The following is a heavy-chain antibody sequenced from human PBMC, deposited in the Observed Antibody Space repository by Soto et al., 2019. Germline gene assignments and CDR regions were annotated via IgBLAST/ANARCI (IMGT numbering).Heavy chain of an antibody. V-gene: IGHV1-69*06. CDR2: TGSGTGPG. D-gene: IGHD2-15*01. CDR1: GGSLSTNP. CDR3: ARRDSGGFHRFFDS. Sequence: SVKVSCKASGGSLSTNPISWVRQAPGQGLEWMGGTGSGTGPGNHAQKFQGRLTVTADKSTSTVYMELTNLSSEDTAVYYCARRDSGGFHRFFDSWGQGTLVTVSS. J-gene: IGHJ4*02.